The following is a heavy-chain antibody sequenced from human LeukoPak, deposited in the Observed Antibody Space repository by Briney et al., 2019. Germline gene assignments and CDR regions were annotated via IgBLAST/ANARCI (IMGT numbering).Heavy chain of an antibody. Sequence: SVKVSCKASGGTFSSYAISWVRQAPGQGLEWMGGIIPIFGTANYAQKFQGRVTITADESTSTAYMELSSLRSEDTAVYYCARGIAAAGIYYYYGMDVWGQGTTVTVSS. CDR1: GGTFSSYA. CDR2: IIPIFGTA. D-gene: IGHD6-13*01. CDR3: ARGIAAAGIYYYYGMDV. V-gene: IGHV1-69*01. J-gene: IGHJ6*02.